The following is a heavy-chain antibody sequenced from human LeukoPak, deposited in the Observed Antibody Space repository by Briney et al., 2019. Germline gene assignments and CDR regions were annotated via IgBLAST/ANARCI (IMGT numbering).Heavy chain of an antibody. J-gene: IGHJ4*02. Sequence: SETLSLTCTVSGGPINSGSYFWGWIRQPPGKGLEWIGSICYSGSTHYNPSLKSRVTISSDTSRNQFSLKLSSVTAADTAVYYCTRDLGNWDIDYWGQGTLVTVSS. CDR1: GGPINSGSYF. V-gene: IGHV4-39*07. CDR3: TRDLGNWDIDY. CDR2: ICYSGST. D-gene: IGHD7-27*01.